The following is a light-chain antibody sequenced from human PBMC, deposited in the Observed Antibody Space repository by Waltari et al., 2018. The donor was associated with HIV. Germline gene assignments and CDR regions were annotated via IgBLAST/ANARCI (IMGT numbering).Light chain of an antibody. CDR3: SSYSGRNRSVI. V-gene: IGLV2-8*01. J-gene: IGLJ2*01. CDR1: SSDVGGHSY. CDR2: EVT. Sequence: QSALTQPPSASGSPGQAVTISCTGTSSDVGGHSYVSWYQQHPGKAPKLIISEVTMRPLGVPDRCSGSKSGNTASLTVSGLQAEDEGDYFCSSYSGRNRSVIFGGGTRVTVL.